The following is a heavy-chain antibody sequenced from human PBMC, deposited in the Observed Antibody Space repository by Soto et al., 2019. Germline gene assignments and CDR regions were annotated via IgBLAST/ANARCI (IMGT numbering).Heavy chain of an antibody. CDR1: GYTFTSYY. CDR3: ARENAPREVRGRYGMDV. D-gene: IGHD3-10*01. J-gene: IGHJ6*02. Sequence: VASVKVSCKASGYTFTSYYMRFVRQAPGQWLEWMGIINPSGGITSYAQKFQGRVTMTRDTSTSTVYMELSSLRSEDTAVYYCARENAPREVRGRYGMDVWGQGTTVTVSS. V-gene: IGHV1-46*01. CDR2: INPSGGIT.